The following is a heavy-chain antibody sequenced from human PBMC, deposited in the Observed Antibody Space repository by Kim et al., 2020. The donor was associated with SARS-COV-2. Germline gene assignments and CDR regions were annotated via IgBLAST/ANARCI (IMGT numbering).Heavy chain of an antibody. CDR3: AKDYYASGRCLDY. CDR2: ISYDGSNK. D-gene: IGHD3-10*01. CDR1: GFTFSSYA. V-gene: IGHV3-30*18. Sequence: GGSLRLSCAASGFTFSSYAMHWVRQAPGKGLEWVAVISYDGSNKYYADSVKGRFTISRDNSKNTLYLQMNSLRAEDTAVYYCAKDYYASGRCLDYWCQG. J-gene: IGHJ4*02.